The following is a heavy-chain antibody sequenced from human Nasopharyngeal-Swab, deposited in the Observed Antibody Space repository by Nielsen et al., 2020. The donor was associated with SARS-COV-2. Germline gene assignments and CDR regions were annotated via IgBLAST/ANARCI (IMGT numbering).Heavy chain of an antibody. V-gene: IGHV3-11*04. CDR2: ISSSGSTI. CDR3: ARDQYYDFWSGYYSPRGYYYGMDV. D-gene: IGHD3-3*01. CDR1: GFTFSDYY. J-gene: IGHJ6*02. Sequence: GESLKISCAASGFTFSDYYMSWIRQAPGKGLERVSYISSSGSTIYYADSVKGRFTISRDNAKNSLYLQMNSLRAEDTAVYYCARDQYYDFWSGYYSPRGYYYGMDVWGQGTTVTVSS.